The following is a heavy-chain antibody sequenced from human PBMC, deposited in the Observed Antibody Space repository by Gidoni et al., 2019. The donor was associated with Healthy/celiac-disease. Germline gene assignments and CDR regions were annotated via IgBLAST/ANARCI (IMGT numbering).Heavy chain of an antibody. CDR3: ARRFPGYDPHVGSSGWYWDY. CDR1: GGSISSSSYY. D-gene: IGHD6-19*01. J-gene: IGHJ4*02. V-gene: IGHV4-39*01. Sequence: QLQLQESGPGLVKPSETLSLTCTVSGGSISSSSYYWGWIRQPPGQGLEWIGSIYYSGSTYYNPSLKSRVTISVDTSKNQFSLKLSSVTAADTAVYYCARRFPGYDPHVGSSGWYWDYWGQGTLVTVSS. CDR2: IYYSGST.